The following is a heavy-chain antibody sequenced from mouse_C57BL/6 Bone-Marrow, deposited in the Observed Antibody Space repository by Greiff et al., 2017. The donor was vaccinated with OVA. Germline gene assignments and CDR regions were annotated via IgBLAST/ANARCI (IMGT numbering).Heavy chain of an antibody. V-gene: IGHV5-9-1*02. CDR3: TRGRPRGYFDV. J-gene: IGHJ1*03. Sequence: DVMLVESGEGLVKPGGSLKLSCAASGFTFSSYAMSWVRQTPEKRLEWVAYISSGGDYIYYADTVKGRFTISRDNARNTLYLQMSSRKSEDTAMYYCTRGRPRGYFDVWGTGTTVTVSS. CDR2: ISSGGDYI. CDR1: GFTFSSYA.